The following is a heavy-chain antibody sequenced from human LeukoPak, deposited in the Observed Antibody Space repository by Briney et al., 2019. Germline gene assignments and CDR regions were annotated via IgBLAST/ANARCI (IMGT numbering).Heavy chain of an antibody. Sequence: GASVKVSCKASGYTFTTYDINWVRQATGQGLEWMGWMNPNSANTGYAQKFQGRVTMTRNTSISTAYMELSSLRSEDTAVYYCARSPITMVRGVIRLLSHWFDPWGQGTLVTVSS. D-gene: IGHD3-10*01. CDR1: GYTFTTYD. V-gene: IGHV1-8*01. CDR3: ARSPITMVRGVIRLLSHWFDP. J-gene: IGHJ5*02. CDR2: MNPNSANT.